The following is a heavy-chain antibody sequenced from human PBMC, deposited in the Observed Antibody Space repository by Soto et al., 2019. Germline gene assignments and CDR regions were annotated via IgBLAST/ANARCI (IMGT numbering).Heavy chain of an antibody. V-gene: IGHV4-34*01. CDR1: GGSFSGYY. J-gene: IGHJ6*02. CDR3: ATPNCSSTSCYSYYYYYGMDV. CDR2: INHSGST. Sequence: PSETLSLTCAVYGGSFSGYYWSWIRQPPGKGLEWIGEINHSGSTNYNPSLKSRVTISVDTSKNQFSLKLGSVTAADTAVYYCATPNCSSTSCYSYYYYYGMDVWGQGTTVTVSS. D-gene: IGHD2-2*01.